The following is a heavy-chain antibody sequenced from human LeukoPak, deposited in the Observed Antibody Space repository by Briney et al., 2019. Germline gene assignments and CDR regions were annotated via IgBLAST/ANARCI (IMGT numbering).Heavy chain of an antibody. CDR1: GFTFDDYA. D-gene: IGHD3-22*01. Sequence: GRSLRLSCAASGFTFDDYAMHWVRQAPGQGLEWVSGISWNSGSIGYADSVKGRFTISRDNAKNSLYLQMNSLTVEDTAVYFCAKRGVVIRVILVGFHKEAYYFDSWGQGALVTVSS. V-gene: IGHV3-9*01. J-gene: IGHJ4*02. CDR2: ISWNSGSI. CDR3: AKRGVVIRVILVGFHKEAYYFDS.